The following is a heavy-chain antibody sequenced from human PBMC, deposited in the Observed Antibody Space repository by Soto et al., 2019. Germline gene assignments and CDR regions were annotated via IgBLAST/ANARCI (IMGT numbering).Heavy chain of an antibody. CDR2: IIPVLDKA. J-gene: IGHJ4*02. Sequence: QVQLVQSGAEVKKPGSSVKVSCKASGGTFSTYTISWVRQAPGQGLEWMGRIIPVLDKANYAQKFQGRVTITADKSTSTVYMELSSLRSEDTXXXXXXXXXXXXXXXXFDYWGQGTLVTVSS. V-gene: IGHV1-69*02. CDR1: GGTFSTYT. CDR3: XXXXXXXXXXXFDY.